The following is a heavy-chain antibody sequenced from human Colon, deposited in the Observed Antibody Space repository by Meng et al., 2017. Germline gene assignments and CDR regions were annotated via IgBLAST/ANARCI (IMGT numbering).Heavy chain of an antibody. Sequence: LQQCGAGRLEPSEPLSLTGADYNGALIDYYWSWIRQPQGKGLEWIGEIKHSGGANYNPSLKSRVTTSIDTSKNQFSLNLTSATAADTAVYYCARGVAGGLGIHFDYWGQGTLVTVSS. CDR1: NGALIDYY. CDR3: ARGVAGGLGIHFDY. D-gene: IGHD3-16*01. CDR2: IKHSGGA. V-gene: IGHV4-34*02. J-gene: IGHJ4*02.